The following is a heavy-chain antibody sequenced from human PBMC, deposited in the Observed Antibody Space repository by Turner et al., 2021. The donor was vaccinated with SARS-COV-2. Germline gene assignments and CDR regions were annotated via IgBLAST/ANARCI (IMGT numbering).Heavy chain of an antibody. CDR1: GSTFSNYA. D-gene: IGHD2-15*01. J-gene: IGHJ5*02. V-gene: IGHV3-23*01. CDR2: ISDNSFST. Sequence: EVQLLESWGGLVQPGGSLRLSCAASGSTFSNYAMTWVRQAPGTRLEWVSSISDNSFSTYYADSVKGRFTISRDNSRNTLYLQMNGLRAEDTAIYYCAKGRWWFDPWGQGTLVTVTS. CDR3: AKGRWWFDP.